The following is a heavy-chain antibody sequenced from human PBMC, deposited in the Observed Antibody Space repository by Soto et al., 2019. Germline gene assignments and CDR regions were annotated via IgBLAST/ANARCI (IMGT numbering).Heavy chain of an antibody. D-gene: IGHD6-19*01. CDR2: IYSSGST. Sequence: SETLSLTCSVSGDTIRGHYWGWIRQSPGKGLEWIGFIYSSGSTNYNPSLKSRVIISVDLSENQFSLKLSSVTTADTAVYYCARERAVAGNDYFDYWGQGTLVTVSS. CDR3: ARERAVAGNDYFDY. CDR1: GDTIRGHY. V-gene: IGHV4-59*11. J-gene: IGHJ4*02.